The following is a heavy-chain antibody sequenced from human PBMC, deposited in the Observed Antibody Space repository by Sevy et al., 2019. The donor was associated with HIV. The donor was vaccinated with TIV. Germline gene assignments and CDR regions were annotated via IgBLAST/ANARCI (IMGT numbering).Heavy chain of an antibody. CDR3: AKDREQWPPYYFDY. V-gene: IGHV3-23*01. D-gene: IGHD6-19*01. J-gene: IGHJ4*02. CDR1: AFTFSSYA. CDR2: ISDSGSST. Sequence: GGSLRLSCGASAFTFSSYAMSWVRQAPGKGLEWVSSISDSGSSTYYADSVKGRFTISRDNSKNTLYLQMNSLRAEDTAIYYCAKDREQWPPYYFDYWGQGALVTVSS.